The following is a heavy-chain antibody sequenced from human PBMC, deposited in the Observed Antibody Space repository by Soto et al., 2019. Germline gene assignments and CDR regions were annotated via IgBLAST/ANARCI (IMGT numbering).Heavy chain of an antibody. V-gene: IGHV4-31*03. CDR3: ERDRPGLAAAGTGWFDP. J-gene: IGHJ5*02. Sequence: QVQLQESGPGLVKPSQTLSLTCTVSGGSISSGGYYWSWIRQHPGKGLEWIGYIYYSGSTYYNPSLKSRVTIAVDTSKNQFSPKLSSVTAADTAVYYCERDRPGLAAAGTGWFDPWGQGTLVTVSS. D-gene: IGHD6-13*01. CDR2: IYYSGST. CDR1: GGSISSGGYY.